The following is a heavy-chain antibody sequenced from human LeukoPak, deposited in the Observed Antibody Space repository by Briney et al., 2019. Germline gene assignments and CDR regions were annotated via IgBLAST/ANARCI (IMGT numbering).Heavy chain of an antibody. CDR1: GGSISSSSYY. V-gene: IGHV4-39*07. D-gene: IGHD3-10*01. CDR2: IYYSGST. Sequence: KASETLSLTCTVSGGSISSSSYYWGWIRQPPGKGLEWIGSIYYSGSTYYNPSLKSRVTISVDTSKNQFSLKLSSVTAADTAVYYPVRQSLGLWFGERVWFDPWGQGTLVTVSS. CDR3: VRQSLGLWFGERVWFDP. J-gene: IGHJ5*02.